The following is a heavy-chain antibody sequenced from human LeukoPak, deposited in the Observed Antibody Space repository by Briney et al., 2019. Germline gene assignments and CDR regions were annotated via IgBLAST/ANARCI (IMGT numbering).Heavy chain of an antibody. J-gene: IGHJ6*03. D-gene: IGHD3-3*01. V-gene: IGHV3-21*01. Sequence: GGSLRLSCSASGFTLSSYRMDWVRQAPGKGLEWVSSISSTSSYIYYADSVKGRFTISRDNAKNSLYLQMNSLRAEDTAVYYCALEYTYYMDVWGKGTTVTVSS. CDR3: ALEYTYYMDV. CDR1: GFTLSSYR. CDR2: ISSTSSYI.